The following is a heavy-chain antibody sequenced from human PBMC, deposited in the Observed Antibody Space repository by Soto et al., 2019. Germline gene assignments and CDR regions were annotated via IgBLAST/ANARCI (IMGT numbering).Heavy chain of an antibody. J-gene: IGHJ6*02. CDR3: ARRLKDESCSSPYYDVFAV. D-gene: IGHD1-26*01. Sequence: PGESLKISCQASGYTFSKYWIAWVRQMPGKGLEYVGIVYPGDSDTRYSPSFQGQVTISFDTSTSTAYMQWNSLKASDSAMYYCARRLKDESCSSPYYDVFAVWGRRTTVTGSS. V-gene: IGHV5-51*03. CDR2: VYPGDSDT. CDR1: GYTFSKYW.